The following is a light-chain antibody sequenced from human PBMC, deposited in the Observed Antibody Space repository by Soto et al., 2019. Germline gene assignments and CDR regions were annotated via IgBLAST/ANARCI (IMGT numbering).Light chain of an antibody. CDR3: QQYGSSSIT. CDR1: QRVSSY. CDR2: DAY. J-gene: IGKJ5*01. V-gene: IGKV3-11*01. Sequence: EIVLTQSPATLSLSPGERATVSCRASQRVSSYLAWYQQKPGQAPRLLIYDAYNRATGIPPRFSGSGSGTDFTLTISRLEPEDFAVYYCQQYGSSSITFGQGTRLEIK.